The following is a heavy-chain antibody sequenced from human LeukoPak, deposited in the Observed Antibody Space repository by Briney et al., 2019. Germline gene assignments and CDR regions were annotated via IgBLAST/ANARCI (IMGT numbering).Heavy chain of an antibody. V-gene: IGHV3-23*01. D-gene: IGHD3-16*01. CDR1: GFTFSSYG. CDR2: TSGSGGST. CDR3: AKVRAPLWGKDY. Sequence: PGGSLRLSCAASGFTFSSYGMSWVRQAPGKGLEWVSGTSGSGGSTYYADSVKGRFTISRDNSKNTLYLQMNSLRAEDTAVYYCAKVRAPLWGKDYWGQGTLVTVSS. J-gene: IGHJ4*02.